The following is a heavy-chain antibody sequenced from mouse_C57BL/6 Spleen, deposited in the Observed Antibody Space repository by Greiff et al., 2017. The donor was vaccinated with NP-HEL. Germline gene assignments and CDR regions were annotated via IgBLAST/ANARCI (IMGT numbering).Heavy chain of an antibody. CDR1: GFNIKNTY. V-gene: IGHV14-3*01. CDR2: IDPANGNT. D-gene: IGHD1-1*01. Sequence: EVMLVESVAELVRPGASVKLSCTASGFNIKNTYMHWVKQRPEQGLEWIGRIDPANGNTKYAPKFQGKATITADTSSNTAYLQLSSLTSEDTAIYYCAPITTVVATPFYYAMDYWGQGTSVTVSS. J-gene: IGHJ4*01. CDR3: APITTVVATPFYYAMDY.